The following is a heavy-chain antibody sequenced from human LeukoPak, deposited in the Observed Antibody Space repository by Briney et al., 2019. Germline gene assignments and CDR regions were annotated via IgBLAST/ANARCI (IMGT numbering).Heavy chain of an antibody. CDR2: ISAYNGNT. J-gene: IGHJ6*03. CDR3: AKDYDFWSGLYYYYYMDV. Sequence: VASVKVSCKASGYTFTSYGISWVRQAPGQGLEWMGWISAYNGNTNYAQKLQGRVTMTRDTSISTAYMELSRLRSDDTAVYYCAKDYDFWSGLYYYYYMDVWGKGTTVTVSS. D-gene: IGHD3-3*01. V-gene: IGHV1-18*01. CDR1: GYTFTSYG.